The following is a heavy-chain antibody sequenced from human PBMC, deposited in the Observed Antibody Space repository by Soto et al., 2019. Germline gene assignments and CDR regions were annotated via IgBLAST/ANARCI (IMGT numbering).Heavy chain of an antibody. J-gene: IGHJ5*02. CDR2: HNGYNGQT. CDR1: ENTFSTYL. CDR3: AGSHDGAGLGT. Sequence: ASVQVSCKASENTFSTYLVHWVRQVHGQGLEWMGWHNGYNGQTEYSQKFQGRVTITRDTSAKTAYLELRSLTSEDTAVYYCAGSHDGAGLGTWGQGTLVTVSS. D-gene: IGHD1-1*01. V-gene: IGHV1-3*01.